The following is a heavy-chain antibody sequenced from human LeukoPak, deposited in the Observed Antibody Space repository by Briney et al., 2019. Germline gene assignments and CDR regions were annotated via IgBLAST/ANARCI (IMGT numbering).Heavy chain of an antibody. D-gene: IGHD6-6*01. V-gene: IGHV1-3*01. CDR2: INAGNGNT. CDR3: ARDKGVAAQYYYYYYYMDV. Sequence: ASVKVSCKASGYTFTSYAMHLVRQAPGQRLEWMGWINAGNGNTKYSQKFQGRVTITRDTSASTAYMELSSLRSEDTAVYYCARDKGVAAQYYYYYYYMDVWGKGTTVTVSS. CDR1: GYTFTSYA. J-gene: IGHJ6*03.